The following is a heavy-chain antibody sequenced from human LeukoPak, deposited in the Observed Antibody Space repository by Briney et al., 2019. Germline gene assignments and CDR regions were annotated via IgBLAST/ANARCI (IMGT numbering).Heavy chain of an antibody. CDR3: AKDFGGSHPYYFDY. J-gene: IGHJ4*02. CDR2: ISGSGGST. D-gene: IGHD1-26*01. V-gene: IGHV3-23*01. CDR1: GFTFSSYA. Sequence: GASLRLSCAASGFTFSSYAMSWVRQAPGKGLEWVSAISGSGGSTYYADSVKGRFTISRDDSKNTLYLQMNSLRAEDTAVYYCAKDFGGSHPYYFDYWGQGTLVTVSS.